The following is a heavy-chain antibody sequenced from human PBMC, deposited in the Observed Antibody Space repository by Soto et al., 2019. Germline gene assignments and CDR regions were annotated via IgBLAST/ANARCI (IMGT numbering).Heavy chain of an antibody. CDR2: INPSGGST. Sequence: QVQLVQSGAEVKNPGASVKVSCKSSGYTFTSYYMHWVRQAPGQGLEWMGIINPSGGSTSYAQKIQGRVTMTRDTSTSTVYMELSSLRSEDTAVYYCARDRLGDFGVVILGAFDYWGQGTLVTVSS. D-gene: IGHD3-3*01. V-gene: IGHV1-46*03. CDR3: ARDRLGDFGVVILGAFDY. CDR1: GYTFTSYY. J-gene: IGHJ4*02.